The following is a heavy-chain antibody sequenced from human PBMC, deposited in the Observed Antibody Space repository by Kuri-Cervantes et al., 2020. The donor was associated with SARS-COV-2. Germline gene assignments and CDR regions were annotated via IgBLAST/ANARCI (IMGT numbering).Heavy chain of an antibody. V-gene: IGHV1-69*04. J-gene: IGHJ6*02. CDR2: IIPVLGII. D-gene: IGHD6-13*01. CDR1: GDTFSHYG. CDR3: AREYSSSWYARPDYYYGMDV. Sequence: SVKVSCKASGDTFSHYGVSWVRQAPGQGLEWMGRIIPVLGIINYAQQFQGRVIITADKSSSTAYMDLRSLRSEDTAVYYCAREYSSSWYARPDYYYGMDVWGQGTTDTVSS.